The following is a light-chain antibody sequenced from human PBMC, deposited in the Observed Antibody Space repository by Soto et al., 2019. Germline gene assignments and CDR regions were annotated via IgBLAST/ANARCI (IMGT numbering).Light chain of an antibody. CDR3: QQYYSYPLWT. CDR1: QGISSN. V-gene: IGKV1-8*01. J-gene: IGKJ1*01. CDR2: AAS. Sequence: AIRMTQSPSSFSASTGDRVTITCRASQGISSNLAWYQQKPGKAPKLLIYAASTLQSGVPSRFSGSGSGTDFTLTISCLQSEDFATYYCQQYYSYPLWTFGQGTKVEIK.